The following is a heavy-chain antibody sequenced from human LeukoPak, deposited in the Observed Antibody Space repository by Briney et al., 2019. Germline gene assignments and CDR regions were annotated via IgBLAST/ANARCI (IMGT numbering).Heavy chain of an antibody. Sequence: SVKVSCKASGGIFNSYAISWVPQAPGQGLEWMGGIIPIFGTANYAQRFQGRDTITADESTSTAYMELRNPTSEDTARHTCTRIDGSYSADWGQGTMVTVSS. J-gene: IGHJ4*02. D-gene: IGHD4-11*01. CDR3: TRIDGSYSAD. CDR1: GGIFNSYA. V-gene: IGHV1-69*13. CDR2: IIPIFGTA.